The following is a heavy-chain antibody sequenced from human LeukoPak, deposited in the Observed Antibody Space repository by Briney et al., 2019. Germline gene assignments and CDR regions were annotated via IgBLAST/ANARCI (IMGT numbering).Heavy chain of an antibody. D-gene: IGHD1-1*01. CDR1: GFTFSNYW. CDR3: ARASNPWVQLS. V-gene: IGHV3-7*05. J-gene: IGHJ4*02. CDR2: IQQDGSQK. Sequence: RGSLRLSCAASGFTFSNYWMIWVRQAPGKGLEWVANIQQDGSQKRYADSVRGRFTVSRDNAQTSLYLHMNSLRAEDTAVYYCARASNPWVQLSWGQGTLVIVTA.